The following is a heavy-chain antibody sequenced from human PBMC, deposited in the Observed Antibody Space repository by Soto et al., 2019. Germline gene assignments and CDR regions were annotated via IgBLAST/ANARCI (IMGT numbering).Heavy chain of an antibody. V-gene: IGHV3-11*01. J-gene: IGHJ3*02. D-gene: IGHD2-2*01. Sequence: GGSLRLSCAASGFTFSDYYMSWIRQAPGKGLEWVSYISSSGSTIYYTDSVKGRFTISRDNAKNSLYLQMNSLRAEDTAVYYCARDRCSSTSCYRLSHAFDIWGQGTMVTVSS. CDR1: GFTFSDYY. CDR3: ARDRCSSTSCYRLSHAFDI. CDR2: ISSSGSTI.